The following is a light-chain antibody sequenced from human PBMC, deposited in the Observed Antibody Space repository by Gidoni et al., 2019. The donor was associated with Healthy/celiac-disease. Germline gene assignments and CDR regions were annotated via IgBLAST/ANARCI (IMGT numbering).Light chain of an antibody. Sequence: EIVLTPSPATLSLSPGERATLSCRASQSVSSYLAWYQQKPGQAPRLLIYDASNRATGIPARFSGSGSGTDFTLTISSLEPEDFAVYYCQQRSNWPPTFXGXTKVEIQ. CDR2: DAS. CDR3: QQRSNWPPT. J-gene: IGKJ4*01. V-gene: IGKV3-11*01. CDR1: QSVSSY.